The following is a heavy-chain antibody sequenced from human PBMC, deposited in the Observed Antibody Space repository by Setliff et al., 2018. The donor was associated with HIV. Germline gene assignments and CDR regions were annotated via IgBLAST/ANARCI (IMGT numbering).Heavy chain of an antibody. J-gene: IGHJ4*02. CDR2: ISKTSTYT. CDR3: VKWNYPNS. D-gene: IGHD1-7*01. V-gene: IGHV3-11*06. CDR1: GFNFGDYY. Sequence: PGGSLRLSCAASGFNFGDYYMTWIRQAPGKGLEWVAYISKTSTYTNYADSVKGRFAISRDSAKNTLYLQMNSLRVEDTAVYYCVKWNYPNSWGQGTLVTVSS.